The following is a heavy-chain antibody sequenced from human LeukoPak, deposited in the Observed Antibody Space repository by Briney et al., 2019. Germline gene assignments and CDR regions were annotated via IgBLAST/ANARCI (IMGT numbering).Heavy chain of an antibody. J-gene: IGHJ4*02. V-gene: IGHV3-30*18. CDR1: GFPFSTYD. CDR3: AKGLGTGSVLARPLHY. Sequence: GGSLRLSCAASGFPFSTYDMHWVRQAPDKGLQWVAVISSDGYRTDYPDSVRGRFTISRDNFKNTVDLQMISVTAEDTATYFCAKGLGTGSVLARPLHYWGQGTLVTVSS. D-gene: IGHD3-10*01. CDR2: ISSDGYRT.